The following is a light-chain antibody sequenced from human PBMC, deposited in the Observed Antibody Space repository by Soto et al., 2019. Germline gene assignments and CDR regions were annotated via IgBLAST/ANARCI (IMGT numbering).Light chain of an antibody. CDR1: SSDVGGYNY. Sequence: QPVLTQPASVSGSPGQSITISCTGTSSDVGGYNYVSWYQQHPGKAPKLMIYEVSNRPSGVPNRFSGSKSGNTASLTISGLQAEDEADYYCSSYTSSSTLVFGGGTKLTVL. CDR2: EVS. CDR3: SSYTSSSTLV. V-gene: IGLV2-14*01. J-gene: IGLJ3*02.